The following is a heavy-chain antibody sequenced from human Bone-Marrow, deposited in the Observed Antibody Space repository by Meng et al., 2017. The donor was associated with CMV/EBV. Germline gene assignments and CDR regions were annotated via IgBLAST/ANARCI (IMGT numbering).Heavy chain of an antibody. D-gene: IGHD4-17*01. CDR3: VKDVDDDSGVS. CDR2: IRYDGTNK. Sequence: GESLKISCAASRFTFSSYGMHWVRQAPGKGLEWVAFIRYDGTNKYYADSVRGRFTISRDNSKNTLYLQMNSLRAEDTAVYYCVKDVDDDSGVSWGQGKLVTVSS. CDR1: RFTFSSYG. V-gene: IGHV3-30*02. J-gene: IGHJ4*02.